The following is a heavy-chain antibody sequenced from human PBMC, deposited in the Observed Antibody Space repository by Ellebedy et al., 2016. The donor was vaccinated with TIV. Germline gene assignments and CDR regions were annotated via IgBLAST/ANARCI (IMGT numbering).Heavy chain of an antibody. CDR2: IDWDDDK. J-gene: IGHJ4*02. D-gene: IGHD6-19*01. CDR1: GFSLSTTRVP. Sequence: SGPTLVKPTQTLTLTCTFSGFSLSTTRVPVSWIRQPPGKALEWLARIDWDDDKFYSTSLRTRLTISKDSSENQVVLTMTNMDPEDTATYYCARISSGWGFDYWGQGALVTVSS. CDR3: ARISSGWGFDY. V-gene: IGHV2-70*04.